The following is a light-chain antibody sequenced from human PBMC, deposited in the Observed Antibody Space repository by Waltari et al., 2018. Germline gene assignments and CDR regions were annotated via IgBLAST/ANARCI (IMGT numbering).Light chain of an antibody. CDR1: QRISTD. V-gene: IGKV3-15*01. CDR2: GAS. Sequence: ERVMTQSPATLSVSPGERATLSCRASQRISTDLAWSQQKPGQSPRLLIYGASSRATEFTLTINSLQSEDFAVYYCQQYNNWPLTFGGGTKVEIK. J-gene: IGKJ4*01. CDR3: QQYNNWPLT.